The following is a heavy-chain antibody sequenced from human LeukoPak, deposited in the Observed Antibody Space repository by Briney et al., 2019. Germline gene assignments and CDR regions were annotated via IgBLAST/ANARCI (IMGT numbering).Heavy chain of an antibody. J-gene: IGHJ3*02. V-gene: IGHV1-18*01. CDR1: GYTFTSYG. Sequence: ASVKDSCKASGYTFTSYGISWVRQAPGQGLEWMGWISAYNGNTNNAQKLQGRVTMTTDTSTSTAYMELRSLRSDDTAVYYCARTYYYDSSGSWDDAFDIWGQGTMVTVSS. CDR3: ARTYYYDSSGSWDDAFDI. D-gene: IGHD3-22*01. CDR2: ISAYNGNT.